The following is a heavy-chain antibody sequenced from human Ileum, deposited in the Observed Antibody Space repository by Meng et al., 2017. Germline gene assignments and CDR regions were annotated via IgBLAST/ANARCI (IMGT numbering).Heavy chain of an antibody. D-gene: IGHD3-10*01. J-gene: IGHJ5*02. Sequence: SETLSLTCTVSGGSISSSSYYWGWIRQPPGKGLEWIGSIYYSGSTYYNPSPKSRVTISVDTSKNQFSLKLSSVTAADTAVYYCARSHVGGSGGYYINWFDPWGQGTLVTVSS. CDR3: ARSHVGGSGGYYINWFDP. CDR1: GGSISSSSYY. V-gene: IGHV4-39*07. CDR2: IYYSGST.